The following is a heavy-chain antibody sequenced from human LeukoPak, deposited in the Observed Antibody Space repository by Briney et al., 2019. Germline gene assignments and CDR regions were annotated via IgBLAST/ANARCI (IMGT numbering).Heavy chain of an antibody. V-gene: IGHV1-46*01. D-gene: IGHD3-10*01. CDR3: ATQYGSDAYYFDY. CDR1: GYTFTSYY. Sequence: ASVKVSCKASGYTFTSYYMHLVRQAPGQGLEWMGIINPSGGSTSYAQKFQGRVTTTRDTSTSTVYMELSSLRSEDTAVYYCATQYGSDAYYFDYWGQGTLVTVSS. CDR2: INPSGGST. J-gene: IGHJ4*02.